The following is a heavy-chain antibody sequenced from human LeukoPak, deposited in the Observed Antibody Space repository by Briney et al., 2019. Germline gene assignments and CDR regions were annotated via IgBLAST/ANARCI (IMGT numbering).Heavy chain of an antibody. J-gene: IGHJ6*04. CDR2: ISNSGSTI. CDR1: GFTFSSYS. Sequence: GGSLRLSCAASGFTFSSYSMNGVGQAPGKGLEWVSYISNSGSTIYYADSVKGRFTISRDNAKNSLYLQMNSLRAEDTAVYYCAELGITMIGGVWGKGTTVTISS. D-gene: IGHD3-10*02. V-gene: IGHV3-48*04. CDR3: AELGITMIGGV.